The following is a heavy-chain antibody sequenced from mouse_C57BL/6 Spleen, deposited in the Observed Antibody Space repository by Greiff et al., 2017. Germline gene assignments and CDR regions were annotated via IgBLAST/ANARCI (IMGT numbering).Heavy chain of an antibody. CDR2: ISRGGGYI. J-gene: IGHJ3*01. Sequence: EVMLVESGAGLVKPGASLKLSCAASGFTFTSYAMPWVRQSPGKRLEWVAYISRGGGYINYADTVKGRSTISRDNASSTLYMQLSSLKSEDTARYYCARDGSDGVATRFAYWGQGTLVTVSA. CDR1: GFTFTSYA. CDR3: ARDGSDGVATRFAY. D-gene: IGHD1-1*01. V-gene: IGHV5S21*01.